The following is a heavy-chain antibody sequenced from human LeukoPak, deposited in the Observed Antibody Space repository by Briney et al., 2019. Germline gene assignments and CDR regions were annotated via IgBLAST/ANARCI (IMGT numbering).Heavy chain of an antibody. V-gene: IGHV3-30*04. CDR1: GFTFSSYA. CDR2: ISYDGSNK. D-gene: IGHD5-18*01. J-gene: IGHJ4*02. Sequence: GGSLRLSCAASGFTFSSYAMHWVRQAPGKGLEWVAVISYDGSNKYYADSVKGLFTISRDNSKNTLYLQMNSLRAEDTAVYYCARDGRDTAMVTRIDYWGQGTLVTVSS. CDR3: ARDGRDTAMVTRIDY.